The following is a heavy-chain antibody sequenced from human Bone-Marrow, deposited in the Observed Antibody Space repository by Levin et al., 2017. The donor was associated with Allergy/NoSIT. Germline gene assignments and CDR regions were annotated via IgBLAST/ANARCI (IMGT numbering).Heavy chain of an antibody. D-gene: IGHD1-26*01. Sequence: GESLKISCAASGFTFAGYAMSWVRQAPGKGLEWVSAISGSGGSTYYADSVKGRFTISRDNSKNTLYLQMNSLRAEDTAVYYCAKAMGGSYYYFDYWGQGTLVTVSS. J-gene: IGHJ4*02. CDR1: GFTFAGYA. CDR3: AKAMGGSYYYFDY. V-gene: IGHV3-23*01. CDR2: ISGSGGST.